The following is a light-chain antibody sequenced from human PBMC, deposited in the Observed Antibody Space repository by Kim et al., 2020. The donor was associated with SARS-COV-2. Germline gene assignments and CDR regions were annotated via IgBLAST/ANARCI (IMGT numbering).Light chain of an antibody. V-gene: IGKV1-5*01. Sequence: SASVGDRVTITWRASQSISSWLAWYQQKPGKAPKLLNYDASSLESGVPSRCSGSGSGTEFTLTISSLQPDDFATYYCQQYNSYRTFGQGTKVDIK. CDR2: DAS. CDR1: QSISSW. CDR3: QQYNSYRT. J-gene: IGKJ1*01.